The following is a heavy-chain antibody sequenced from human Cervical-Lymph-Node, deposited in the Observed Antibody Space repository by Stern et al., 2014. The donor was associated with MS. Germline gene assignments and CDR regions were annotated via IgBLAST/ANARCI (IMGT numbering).Heavy chain of an antibody. Sequence: QLQLQESGPGLVKPSGTLSLTCAVSGGSISSRSNWWTWVRQPPGKGLEWIGEINQSGTTTYKPSLKSRVPISVDKSKNQFSLKVRSVTAADTAVYYCARMMSVSGIGMDVWGQGTTVTVSS. CDR1: GGSISSRSNW. CDR2: INQSGTT. J-gene: IGHJ6*02. D-gene: IGHD3-16*01. V-gene: IGHV4-4*02. CDR3: ARMMSVSGIGMDV.